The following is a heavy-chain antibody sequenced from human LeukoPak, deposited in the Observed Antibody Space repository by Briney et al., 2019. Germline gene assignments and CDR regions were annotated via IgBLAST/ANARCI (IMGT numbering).Heavy chain of an antibody. D-gene: IGHD5-18*01. Sequence: SQTLSLTCTVSGGSISSGGYYWSWIRQHLGKGLEWIGYIYYSGSTYYNPSLKSRVTISVDTSKNQFSLKLSSVTAADTAVYYCARGDTAMAIDYWGQGTLVTVSS. CDR3: ARGDTAMAIDY. CDR2: IYYSGST. V-gene: IGHV4-31*03. J-gene: IGHJ4*02. CDR1: GGSISSGGYY.